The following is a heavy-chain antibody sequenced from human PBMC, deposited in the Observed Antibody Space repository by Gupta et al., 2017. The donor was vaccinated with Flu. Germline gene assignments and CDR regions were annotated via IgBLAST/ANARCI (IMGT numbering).Heavy chain of an antibody. V-gene: IGHV4-61*02. Sequence: QVQLQESGPRLVRPSQTLSLTCTVAGGSISSGIDYWRWIRQPAGKGMEWIGRIYTSGNTNYNPSLKSQVTMSVDTSKNEFSLKLSSVTAADTAVYYCAMLRPVADFGARGGYFQFWGHGTLVNVSS. CDR1: GGSISSGIDY. CDR2: IYTSGNT. D-gene: IGHD3-16*01. J-gene: IGHJ1*01. CDR3: AMLRPVADFGARGGYFQF.